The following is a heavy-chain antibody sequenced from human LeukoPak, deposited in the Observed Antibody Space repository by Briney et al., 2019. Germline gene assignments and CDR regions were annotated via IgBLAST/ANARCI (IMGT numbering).Heavy chain of an antibody. J-gene: IGHJ4*02. Sequence: PGGSLRLSCAASGFTFSSYWMSWVRQAPGKGLEWVSGISWNSGSIAYADSVKGRFTISRDNAKNSLFLQMNSLRTEDTALYYCAKGLPIFRGSYGFFDYWGQGTLVTVSS. V-gene: IGHV3-9*01. D-gene: IGHD3-10*01. CDR3: AKGLPIFRGSYGFFDY. CDR2: ISWNSGSI. CDR1: GFTFSSYW.